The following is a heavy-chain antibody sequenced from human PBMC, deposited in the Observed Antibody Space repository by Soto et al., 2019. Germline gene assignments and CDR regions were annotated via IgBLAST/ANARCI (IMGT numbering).Heavy chain of an antibody. Sequence: PGGSLRLSCAASGFTFSSYGMHWVRQAPGKGLEWVAVISYDGSSTTYADSVKGRFTISRDNARTTVYLQLDSLRVEDTAVYYCARDKSYALAVWGQGTTVTVSS. V-gene: IGHV3-30*03. CDR3: ARDKSYALAV. CDR2: ISYDGSST. CDR1: GFTFSSYG. D-gene: IGHD4-17*01. J-gene: IGHJ6*02.